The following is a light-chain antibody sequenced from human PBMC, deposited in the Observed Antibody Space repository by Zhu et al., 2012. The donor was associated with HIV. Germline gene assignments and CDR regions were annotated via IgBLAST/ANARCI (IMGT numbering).Light chain of an antibody. CDR3: HQYDNSWT. V-gene: IGKV3-20*01. J-gene: IGKJ1*01. Sequence: EIVLTQSPGTLSLSPGERATLSCRASQSVTSNQLAWYQQKPGQAPRPLIYGASDRASGVPDRFSGSGSGTDFTLSISRLEPEDFAVYYCHQYDNSWTFGQGTKVEIK. CDR1: QSVTSNQ. CDR2: GAS.